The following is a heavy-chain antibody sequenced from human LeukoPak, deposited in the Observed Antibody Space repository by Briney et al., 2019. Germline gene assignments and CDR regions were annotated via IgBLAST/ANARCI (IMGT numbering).Heavy chain of an antibody. CDR2: ISYDGSNK. V-gene: IGHV3-30*18. CDR3: AKDALYCSSTSCYGTYFDY. CDR1: GFTFSSYG. D-gene: IGHD2-2*01. J-gene: IGHJ4*02. Sequence: GGSLRLSCAASGFTFSSYGMHWVRQAPGKGLEWVAVISYDGSNKYYADSVKGRFTISRDNSKNTLYLQMYSLRAEDTAVYYCAKDALYCSSTSCYGTYFDYWDQGTLVTVSS.